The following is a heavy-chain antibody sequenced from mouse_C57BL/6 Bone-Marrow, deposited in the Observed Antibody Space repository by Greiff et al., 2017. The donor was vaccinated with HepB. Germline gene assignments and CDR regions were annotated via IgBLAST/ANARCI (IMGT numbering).Heavy chain of an antibody. CDR1: GYSITSGYY. J-gene: IGHJ2*01. CDR2: ISYDGSN. Sequence: EVKLMESGPGLVKPSQSLSLTCSVTGYSITSGYYWNWIRQFPGNKLEWMGYISYDGSNNYNPSLKNRISITRDTSKNQFFLKLNSVTTEDTATYYCARDGDTTPFDYWGQGTTLTVSS. CDR3: ARDGDTTPFDY. D-gene: IGHD1-1*01. V-gene: IGHV3-6*01.